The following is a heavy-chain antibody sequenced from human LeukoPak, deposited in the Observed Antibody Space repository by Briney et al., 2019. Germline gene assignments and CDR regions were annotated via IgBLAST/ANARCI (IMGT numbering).Heavy chain of an antibody. CDR3: VKDAWRYFDY. Sequence: PGGSLRLSCAASGFTFSSYGMHWVRQAPGKGLEWVAVISYDGSNKYYADSVKGRFTISRGNSKNTLYLQMNSLRAEDTAVYYCVKDAWRYFDYWGQGTLVTVSS. CDR2: ISYDGSNK. CDR1: GFTFSSYG. J-gene: IGHJ4*02. D-gene: IGHD1-1*01. V-gene: IGHV3-30*18.